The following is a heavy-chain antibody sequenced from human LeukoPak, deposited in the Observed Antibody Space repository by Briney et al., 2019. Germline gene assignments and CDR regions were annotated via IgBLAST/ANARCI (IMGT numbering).Heavy chain of an antibody. CDR3: AVQHVAFDY. Sequence: PGGSLRLSCAASGFTFSSYEMNWVRQVPGKGLEWVSYISSSGSTIYYADSVKGRFTISRDNAKNSLYLQMNSLRAEDTAVYYCAVQHVAFDYWGQGTLVTVSS. V-gene: IGHV3-48*03. J-gene: IGHJ4*02. D-gene: IGHD1-1*01. CDR1: GFTFSSYE. CDR2: ISSSGSTI.